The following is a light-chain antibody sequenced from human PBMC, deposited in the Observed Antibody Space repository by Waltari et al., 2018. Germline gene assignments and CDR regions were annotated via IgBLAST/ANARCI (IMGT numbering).Light chain of an antibody. CDR3: CSYAGSYFYV. Sequence: QSPLPHPPQLPGSPGRPAPIPSPGTRSDVGGYNYVSWYQQHPGKAPKLMIYDVSKRPSGVPDRFSGSKSGNTASLTISGLQAEDEADYYCCSYAGSYFYVFGTGTKVTVL. CDR1: RSDVGGYNY. V-gene: IGLV2-11*01. J-gene: IGLJ1*01. CDR2: DVS.